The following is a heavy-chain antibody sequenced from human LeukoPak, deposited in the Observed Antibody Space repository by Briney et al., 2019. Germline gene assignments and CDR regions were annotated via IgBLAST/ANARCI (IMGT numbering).Heavy chain of an antibody. Sequence: GGSLRLSCAASGFTFDDYAMHWVRQAPGKGLEWVSGISWNSGSIGYADSVKGRFTISRDNAKNSLYLQMNNLRAEDTAVYYCVARDGGYGDYWGQGTLVTVSS. V-gene: IGHV3-9*01. CDR2: ISWNSGSI. J-gene: IGHJ4*02. CDR1: GFTFDDYA. D-gene: IGHD5-24*01. CDR3: VARDGGYGDY.